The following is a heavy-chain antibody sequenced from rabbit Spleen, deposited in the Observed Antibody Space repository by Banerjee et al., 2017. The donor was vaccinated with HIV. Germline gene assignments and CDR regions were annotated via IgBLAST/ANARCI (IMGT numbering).Heavy chain of an antibody. D-gene: IGHD1-1*01. J-gene: IGHJ3*01. Sequence: QEQLVESGGGLVQPGGSLKLPCKASGFDFSYYGVSWVRQAPGKGLEWIGYIEPIFGTTYYANWVNGRFTISNDNAQNTVFLQMTSLTVADTATYFCARDPAYSSGSGSAIPYLWGQGTLVTVS. CDR1: GFDFSYYG. CDR2: IEPIFGTT. CDR3: ARDPAYSSGSGSAIPYL. V-gene: IGHV1S47*01.